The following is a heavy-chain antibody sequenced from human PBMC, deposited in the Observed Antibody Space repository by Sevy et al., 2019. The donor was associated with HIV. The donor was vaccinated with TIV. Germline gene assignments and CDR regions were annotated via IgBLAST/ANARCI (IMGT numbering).Heavy chain of an antibody. CDR1: GGSISSGGYS. CDR3: ARAIALRFLEWAPPDV. V-gene: IGHV4-30-2*01. Sequence: SETLSLTCAVSGGSISSGGYSWSWIRQPPGKGLEWIGYIYHSGSTYYNPSLKSRVTISVDRSKNQFSLKLGSVTAADTAVYYCARAIALRFLEWAPPDVWGKGTTVTVSS. D-gene: IGHD3-3*01. J-gene: IGHJ6*04. CDR2: IYHSGST.